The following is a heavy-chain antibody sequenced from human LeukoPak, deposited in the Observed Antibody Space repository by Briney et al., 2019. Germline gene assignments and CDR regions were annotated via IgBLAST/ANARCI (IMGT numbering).Heavy chain of an antibody. Sequence: GGSLRLSRAASGFTFSSYAMSWVRQAPGKGLEWVSGISGSGGSTYYADSVRGRFTISRDNSKNTLFLQMSRLRAEDAAVYYCAKALENCGGDCAQYYFDYWGQGTLVTVSS. CDR2: ISGSGGST. V-gene: IGHV3-23*01. J-gene: IGHJ4*02. D-gene: IGHD2-21*02. CDR1: GFTFSSYA. CDR3: AKALENCGGDCAQYYFDY.